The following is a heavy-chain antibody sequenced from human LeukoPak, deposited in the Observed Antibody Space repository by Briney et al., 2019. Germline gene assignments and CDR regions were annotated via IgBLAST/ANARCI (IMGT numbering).Heavy chain of an antibody. Sequence: GGSLRLPCAASGFTFDDYAMHWVRQAPGKGPEWVSGISWNSGSIGYADSVKGRFTISRDNAKNSLYLQMNSLRAEDMALYYCAKGHSRYARGVDYWGQGTLVTVSS. V-gene: IGHV3-9*03. CDR1: GFTFDDYA. D-gene: IGHD3-10*01. J-gene: IGHJ4*02. CDR3: AKGHSRYARGVDY. CDR2: ISWNSGSI.